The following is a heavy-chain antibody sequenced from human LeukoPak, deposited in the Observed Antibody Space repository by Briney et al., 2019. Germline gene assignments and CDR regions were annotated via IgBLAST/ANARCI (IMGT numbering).Heavy chain of an antibody. CDR3: ARDSTRSGSYLDAFDI. CDR2: IKSKTDGGTT. Sequence: GGSLRLSCAASGFTFSNAWMSWVRQAPGKGLEWVGRIKSKTDGGTTDYAAPVKGRFTISRDNAKNSLYLQMNSLRAEDTAVYYCARDSTRSGSYLDAFDIWGQGAMVTVSS. J-gene: IGHJ3*02. V-gene: IGHV3-15*01. D-gene: IGHD1-26*01. CDR1: GFTFSNAW.